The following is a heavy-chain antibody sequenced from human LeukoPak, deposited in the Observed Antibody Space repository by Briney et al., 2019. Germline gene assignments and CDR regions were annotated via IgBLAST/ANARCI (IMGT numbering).Heavy chain of an antibody. CDR2: ISRSGGIT. CDR1: GFTFSSYD. D-gene: IGHD1-26*01. Sequence: GGSLRLSCAASGFTFSSYDMNWVRQAPGKGLEWISAISRSGGITYYADSVKGRFTISRDNSKNTLYLQMNSLRADDTAVYYCAKDGGSYTGYFDYWGQGTLVTVSS. CDR3: AKDGGSYTGYFDY. J-gene: IGHJ4*02. V-gene: IGHV3-23*01.